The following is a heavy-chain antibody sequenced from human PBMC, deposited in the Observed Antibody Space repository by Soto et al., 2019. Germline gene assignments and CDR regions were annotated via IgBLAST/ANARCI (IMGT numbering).Heavy chain of an antibody. CDR3: ADYYYYYGMDV. CDR2: IYHSGST. Sequence: SETLSLTCAVSGGSISSSNWGSWVRQPPGKGLEWIGEIYHSGSTNYNPSLKSRVTISVDKSKNQFSLKLSSVTAADTAVYYCADYYYYYGMDVWGQGTTVTVSS. CDR1: GGSISSSNW. J-gene: IGHJ6*02. V-gene: IGHV4-4*02.